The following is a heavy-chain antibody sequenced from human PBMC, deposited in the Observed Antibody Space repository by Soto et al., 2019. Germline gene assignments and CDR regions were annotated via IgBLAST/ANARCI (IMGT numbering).Heavy chain of an antibody. CDR2: INPNGGST. D-gene: IGHD6-6*01. CDR1: GYTLTSFY. V-gene: IGHV1-46*03. Sequence: QVQLVQPGAEVKKPGASVKLSCKASGYTLTSFYIHWVRQAPGQGLEWIVIINPNGGSTNYAHNFQGRVTMTRDTSTSTVYMDLSSLRSEDTAVYYCARGLASGDYWGQGTLVTVSS. CDR3: ARGLASGDY. J-gene: IGHJ4*02.